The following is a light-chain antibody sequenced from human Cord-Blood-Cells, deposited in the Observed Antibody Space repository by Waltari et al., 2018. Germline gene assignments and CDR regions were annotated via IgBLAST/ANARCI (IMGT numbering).Light chain of an antibody. CDR1: QSVSSSY. Sequence: EIVLTPSPGTLSLSPGERATLSCRASQSVSSSYLAWYQQKPGQAPRLLIYGASSRATGIPDRFSGSGSGTDFTLTISRLEPEDFAVYYCQQYGSSSWTSGQGTKVEIK. J-gene: IGKJ1*01. CDR2: GAS. V-gene: IGKV3-20*01. CDR3: QQYGSSSWT.